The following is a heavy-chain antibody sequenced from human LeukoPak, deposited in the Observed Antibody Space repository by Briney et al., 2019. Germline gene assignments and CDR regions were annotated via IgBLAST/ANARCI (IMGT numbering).Heavy chain of an antibody. Sequence: RASVKVSCKASGYTFTGYYMHWVRQAPGQGLEWMGWINPNSGGTNYAQKFQGRVTMTRDTSITTAYMELSRLRSDDTAVYYCARDGTPSANGGSGNWFDPWGQGTLLTVSS. CDR2: INPNSGGT. V-gene: IGHV1-2*02. CDR1: GYTFTGYY. J-gene: IGHJ5*02. D-gene: IGHD7-27*01. CDR3: ARDGTPSANGGSGNWFDP.